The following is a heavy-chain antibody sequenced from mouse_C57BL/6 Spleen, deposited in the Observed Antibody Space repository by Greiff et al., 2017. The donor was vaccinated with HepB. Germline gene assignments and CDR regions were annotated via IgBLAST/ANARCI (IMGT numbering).Heavy chain of an antibody. CDR2: ISSGGSYT. CDR1: GFTFSSYG. CDR3: ERNYYGSSLHWYFDV. J-gene: IGHJ1*03. Sequence: DVHLVESGGDLVKPGGSLKLSCAASGFTFSSYGMSWVRQTPDKRLEWVATISSGGSYTYYPDSVKGRFTISRDNAKNTRYLQMSSLKSEETAMYYCERNYYGSSLHWYFDVWGTGTTVTVSS. D-gene: IGHD1-1*01. V-gene: IGHV5-6*01.